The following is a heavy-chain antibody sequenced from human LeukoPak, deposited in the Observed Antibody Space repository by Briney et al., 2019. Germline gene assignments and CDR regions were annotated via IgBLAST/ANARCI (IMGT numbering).Heavy chain of an antibody. CDR3: ARVRWGYFDY. CDR2: IRYDGSNK. V-gene: IGHV3-30*02. Sequence: GGSLRLSCAASGFTFSSYGMHWVRQAPGKGLEWVAIIRYDGSNKYYADSVKGRFTISRDNSKNALYLQMNSLRAEDTAVYYCARVRWGYFDYWGQGTLVTVSS. D-gene: IGHD3-16*01. J-gene: IGHJ4*02. CDR1: GFTFSSYG.